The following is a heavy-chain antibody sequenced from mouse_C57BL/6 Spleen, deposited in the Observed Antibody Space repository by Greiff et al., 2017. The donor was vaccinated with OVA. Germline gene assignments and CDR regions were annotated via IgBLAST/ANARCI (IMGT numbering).Heavy chain of an antibody. CDR3: ASLSTTVVEYDMDY. V-gene: IGHV1-26*01. CDR1: GYTFTDYY. J-gene: IGHJ4*01. D-gene: IGHD1-1*01. CDR2: INHDNGGT. Sequence: EVQLQQSGPELVKPGASVKISCKASGYTFTDYYMNWVKQSHGKSLEWIGDINHDNGGTSYNQKFKGKATLTVDKSSSTAYMELRSLTSEDSAVYYCASLSTTVVEYDMDYWGQGTSVTVSS.